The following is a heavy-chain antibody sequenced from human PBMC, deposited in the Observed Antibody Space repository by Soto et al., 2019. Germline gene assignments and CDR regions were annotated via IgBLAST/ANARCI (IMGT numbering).Heavy chain of an antibody. V-gene: IGHV4-4*07. CDR2: IYTSGST. Sequence: LSETLSLTCTVSAGSISSYYWSWIRQPAGKGLEWIGRIYTSGSTNYNPSLKSRVTMSVDTSKNQFSLKLSSVTAADTAVYYCAREFKFPTWELLRYFDYWGQGTLVTVSS. J-gene: IGHJ4*02. CDR3: AREFKFPTWELLRYFDY. D-gene: IGHD1-26*01. CDR1: AGSISSYY.